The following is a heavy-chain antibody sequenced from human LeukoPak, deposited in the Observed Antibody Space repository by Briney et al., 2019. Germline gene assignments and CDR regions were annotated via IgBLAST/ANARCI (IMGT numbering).Heavy chain of an antibody. Sequence: QSGGSLRLSCAASGFTFSNYAMTWVRQAPGKGLEWVSAITGDASYTYHADSVKGRFTISRDNSKNTLYLQMNSLRGEDTAVYFCTKRMAGTTIIDYWGQGTLVTVSS. J-gene: IGHJ4*02. D-gene: IGHD1-7*01. CDR3: TKRMAGTTIIDY. CDR1: GFTFSNYA. V-gene: IGHV3-23*01. CDR2: ITGDASYT.